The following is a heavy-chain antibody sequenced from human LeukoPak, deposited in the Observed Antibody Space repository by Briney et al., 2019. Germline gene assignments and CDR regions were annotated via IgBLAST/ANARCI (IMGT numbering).Heavy chain of an antibody. CDR2: ISSSSSTI. D-gene: IGHD5-18*01. J-gene: IGHJ5*02. CDR1: GFTFSSYE. V-gene: IGHV3-48*01. Sequence: GGSLRLSCAASGFTFSSYEMNWVRQAPGKGLEWVSYISSSSSTIYYADSVKGRFTISRDNAKNSLYLQMNSLRAEDTAVYYCARDRIQLWLKGNWFDPWGQGTLVTVSS. CDR3: ARDRIQLWLKGNWFDP.